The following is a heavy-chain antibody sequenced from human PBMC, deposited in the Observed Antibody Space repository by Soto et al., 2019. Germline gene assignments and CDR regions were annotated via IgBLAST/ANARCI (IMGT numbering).Heavy chain of an antibody. Sequence: GASVQVSCKASGYTFTSYAMHWVRQAPGQRLEWMGWFNAANGNTKYSQKFQGRVTITRDTSATTAYMELSSLRSEDTAVYYCARFIGGAYGMDVWGQGTTVTVSS. CDR3: ARFIGGAYGMDV. D-gene: IGHD2-15*01. V-gene: IGHV1-3*01. J-gene: IGHJ6*02. CDR2: FNAANGNT. CDR1: GYTFTSYA.